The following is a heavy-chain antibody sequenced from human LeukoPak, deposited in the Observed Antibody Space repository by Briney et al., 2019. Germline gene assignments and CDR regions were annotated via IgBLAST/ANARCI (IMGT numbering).Heavy chain of an antibody. Sequence: GGALRLSCAASGFTFSSYAMSWVRQAPGKGLEGVSAISGSGGSTYYADSVKGRFTISRDNSKNTLYLQMNSLRAEDTAVYYCAKDISTVEMATMAEYWGQGTLVTVSS. CDR1: GFTFSSYA. V-gene: IGHV3-23*01. J-gene: IGHJ4*02. CDR3: AKDISTVEMATMAEY. D-gene: IGHD5-24*01. CDR2: ISGSGGST.